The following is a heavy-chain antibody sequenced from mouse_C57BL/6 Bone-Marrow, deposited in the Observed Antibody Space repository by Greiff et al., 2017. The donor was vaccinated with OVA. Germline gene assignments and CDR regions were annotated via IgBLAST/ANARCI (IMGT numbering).Heavy chain of an antibody. CDR3: AREGGYYGSSGYWYFDV. CDR1: GYTFTSYW. Sequence: VQLQQPGAELVKPGASVKMSCKASGYTFTSYWITWVKQRPGQGLEWIGDIYPGSGSTNYNEKFKSKATLTVDTSSSTAYMQLSSLTSEDSAVYYGAREGGYYGSSGYWYFDVWGTGTTVTVSS. J-gene: IGHJ1*03. V-gene: IGHV1-55*01. D-gene: IGHD1-1*01. CDR2: IYPGSGST.